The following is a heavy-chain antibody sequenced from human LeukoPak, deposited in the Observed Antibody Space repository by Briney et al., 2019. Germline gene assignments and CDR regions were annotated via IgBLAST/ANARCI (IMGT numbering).Heavy chain of an antibody. V-gene: IGHV3-33*08. CDR3: ARGSEYYDILTGYYSNYYYYGMDV. J-gene: IGHJ6*02. CDR1: GFTFSSYG. CDR2: IWYDGSNK. D-gene: IGHD3-9*01. Sequence: GGSLRLSCAASGFTFSSYGMHWVRQAPGKGLEWVAVIWYDGSNKYYADSVKGRFTISRDNSKNTLYLQMGSLRAEDMAVYYCARGSEYYDILTGYYSNYYYYGMDVWGQGTTVTVSS.